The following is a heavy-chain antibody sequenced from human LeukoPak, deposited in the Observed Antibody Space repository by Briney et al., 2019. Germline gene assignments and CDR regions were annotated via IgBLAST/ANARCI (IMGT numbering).Heavy chain of an antibody. V-gene: IGHV1-46*01. Sequence: ASVKVSCKASGYTLSTYYMHWVRQAPGQGLEWMAVINPSGGSANYAQKFQGRVTVTRDTSASTVYMELSSLRSEDTAVYYCAREFLSLVVPAALSFGYWGQGTLVTVSS. CDR2: INPSGGSA. D-gene: IGHD2-2*01. CDR1: GYTLSTYY. CDR3: AREFLSLVVPAALSFGY. J-gene: IGHJ4*02.